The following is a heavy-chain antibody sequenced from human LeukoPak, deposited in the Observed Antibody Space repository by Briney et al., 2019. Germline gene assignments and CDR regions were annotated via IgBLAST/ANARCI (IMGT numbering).Heavy chain of an antibody. CDR2: ISSSSSYI. CDR1: GFTFSSYS. D-gene: IGHD3-3*01. CDR3: TRGYYDFWSGYSEPYYFDY. Sequence: GGSLRLSCAASGFTFSSYSMNWVRQAPGKGLEWVSSISSSSSYIYYADSVKGRFTISRDNAKNSLYLQMNSLRAEDTAVYYCTRGYYDFWSGYSEPYYFDYWGQGTPVTVSS. J-gene: IGHJ4*02. V-gene: IGHV3-21*01.